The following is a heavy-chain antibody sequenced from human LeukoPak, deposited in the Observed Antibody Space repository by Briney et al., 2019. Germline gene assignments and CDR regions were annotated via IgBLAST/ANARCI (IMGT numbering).Heavy chain of an antibody. CDR2: ISGSGGST. Sequence: GGSVRLSCAASGFTFSSYAMSWVRQAPGKGLEWVSAISGSGGSTYYADSVKGRFTISRDIAKNTLYLQMNSLRAEDTGVYYCAKDHYWSIDYWGRGTLVTVSS. D-gene: IGHD3-3*01. V-gene: IGHV3-23*01. J-gene: IGHJ4*02. CDR3: AKDHYWSIDY. CDR1: GFTFSSYA.